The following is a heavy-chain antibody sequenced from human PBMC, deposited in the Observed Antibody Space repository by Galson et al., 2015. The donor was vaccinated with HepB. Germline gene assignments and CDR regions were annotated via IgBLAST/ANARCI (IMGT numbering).Heavy chain of an antibody. D-gene: IGHD1-26*01. J-gene: IGHJ3*02. V-gene: IGHV4-4*02. Sequence: SETLSLTCAVSGGSITSNDWWTWVRQPPGKGLEWIGEFYHRGTINYNPSLSGRVTISVDRSKNYLPLILSSVTAADTAMYYCVRGTDYVWELLAIWGQGTMVTVSS. CDR2: FYHRGTI. CDR1: GGSITSNDW. CDR3: VRGTDYVWELLAI.